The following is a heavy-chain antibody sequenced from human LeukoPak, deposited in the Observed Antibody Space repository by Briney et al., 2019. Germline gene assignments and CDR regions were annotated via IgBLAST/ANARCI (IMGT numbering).Heavy chain of an antibody. D-gene: IGHD1-26*01. CDR3: ARDMWELRDAFDI. CDR2: ISSSSSYI. V-gene: IGHV3-21*01. CDR1: GFTFSSYS. Sequence: GGSLRLSCAASGFTFSSYSMNWVRQAPGKGLEWVSSISSSSSYIHYADSVKGRFTISRDNAKNSLYLQMNSLRAEDTAVYYCARDMWELRDAFDIWGQGTMVTVSS. J-gene: IGHJ3*02.